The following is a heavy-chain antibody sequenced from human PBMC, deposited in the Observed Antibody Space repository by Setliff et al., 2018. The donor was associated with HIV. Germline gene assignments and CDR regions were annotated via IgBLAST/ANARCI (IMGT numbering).Heavy chain of an antibody. J-gene: IGHJ3*02. CDR2: ISYDGNNK. CDR3: ARADYYDTSDYAFDI. D-gene: IGHD3-22*01. CDR1: GFTFTNYG. Sequence: LRLSCAASGFTFTNYGIHWVRQAPGKGLEWVAVISYDGNNKYYADSVKGRFTISRDNSKNTLFLQMNSLRAEDTAVYYCARADYYDTSDYAFDIWGQGTMVTVSS. V-gene: IGHV3-30*03.